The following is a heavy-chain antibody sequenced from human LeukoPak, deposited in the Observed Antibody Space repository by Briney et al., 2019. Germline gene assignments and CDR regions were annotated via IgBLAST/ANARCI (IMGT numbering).Heavy chain of an antibody. CDR1: GYTFTNYH. V-gene: IGHV1-8*03. CDR3: ARTTSMTASGYDY. D-gene: IGHD2-21*02. CDR2: INPDTGDK. Sequence: ASVRVSCKASGYTFTNYHINWVRQASGQGLEWMTWINPDTGDKGYARKFQDRVTITTDTSISTAYMELSSLSSEDTAVYFCARTTSMTASGYDYWGQGTLVTVPS. J-gene: IGHJ4*02.